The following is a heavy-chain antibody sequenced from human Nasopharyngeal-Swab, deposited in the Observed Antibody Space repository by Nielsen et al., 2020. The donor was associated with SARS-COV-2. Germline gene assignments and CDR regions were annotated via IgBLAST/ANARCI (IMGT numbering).Heavy chain of an antibody. CDR3: AKMARFSSGSDWFDP. D-gene: IGHD6-19*01. J-gene: IGHJ5*02. CDR1: GFTFSSYA. Sequence: GESLKISCAASGFTFSSYAMSWVRQAPGKGLEWVSAISGSGGSTYYADSVKGRFTISRDNSKNTLYLQMNSLRAEDTAVYYCAKMARFSSGSDWFDPWGQGTLVTVSS. V-gene: IGHV3-23*01. CDR2: ISGSGGST.